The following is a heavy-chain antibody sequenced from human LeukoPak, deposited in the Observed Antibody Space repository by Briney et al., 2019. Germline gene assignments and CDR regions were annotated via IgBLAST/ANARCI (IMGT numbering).Heavy chain of an antibody. Sequence: PGRSLRLSCAASGFTFSSYGMHWVRQAPGKGLEWVAVISYDGSNKYYADSVKGRFTISRDNSKNTLYLQMNSLRAEDTAVYYCASSDYYGSGSYYVIASAFDIWGQGTMVTVSS. V-gene: IGHV3-30*03. CDR2: ISYDGSNK. D-gene: IGHD3-10*01. J-gene: IGHJ3*02. CDR1: GFTFSSYG. CDR3: ASSDYYGSGSYYVIASAFDI.